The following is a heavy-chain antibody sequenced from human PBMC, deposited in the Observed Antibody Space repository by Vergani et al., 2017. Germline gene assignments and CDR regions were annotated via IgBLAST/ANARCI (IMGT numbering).Heavy chain of an antibody. D-gene: IGHD3-16*02. CDR1: GFTFSSYS. CDR2: ISSSGSTI. CDR3: ARDRRVITFGGVIVAGWDYFDY. J-gene: IGHJ4*02. V-gene: IGHV3-48*04. Sequence: EVQLVESGGGLVQPGGSLRLSCAASGFTFSSYSMNWVRQAPGKGLEWVSYISSSGSTIYYADSVKGRFTISRDNAKNSLYLQMNSLRAEDTAVYYCARDRRVITFGGVIVAGWDYFDYWGQGTLVTVSS.